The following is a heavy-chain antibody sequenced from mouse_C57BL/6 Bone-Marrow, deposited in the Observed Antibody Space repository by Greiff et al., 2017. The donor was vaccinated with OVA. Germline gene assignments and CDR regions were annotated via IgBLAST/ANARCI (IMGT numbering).Heavy chain of an antibody. V-gene: IGHV14-3*01. CDR1: GFTIKNTY. Sequence: VQLQQSVAELVRPGASVKLSCTASGFTIKNTYMHWVKQRPEQGLEWIGKIDPGNGSTKYAPKFQGKATLTADKSSTTAYLQLSTLTSEDTAIYYCARRDYGSCYGGFAYWDQGTRVTVTA. D-gene: IGHD1-1*01. CDR2: IDPGNGST. CDR3: ARRDYGSCYGGFAY. J-gene: IGHJ3*01.